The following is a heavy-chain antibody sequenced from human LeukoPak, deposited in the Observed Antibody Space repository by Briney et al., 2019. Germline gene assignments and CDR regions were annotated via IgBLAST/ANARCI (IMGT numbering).Heavy chain of an antibody. J-gene: IGHJ6*03. CDR3: ARALGDRVYYYYYYMDV. CDR1: GYTFTSYG. CDR2: ISAYNGNT. Sequence: ASVKVSCKASGYTFTSYGISWVRQAPGQGLEWMGWISAYNGNTNYAQKLQGRVTMTTDTSTSTAYMELRSLRSDDTAVYYCARALGDRVYYYYYYMDVWGKGTTVTVSS. D-gene: IGHD3-16*01. V-gene: IGHV1-18*01.